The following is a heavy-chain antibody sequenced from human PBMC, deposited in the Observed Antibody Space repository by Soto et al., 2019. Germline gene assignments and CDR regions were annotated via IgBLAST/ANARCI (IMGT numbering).Heavy chain of an antibody. CDR2: IYRTGST. CDR1: GGSFTSNNW. D-gene: IGHD1-7*01. J-gene: IGHJ4*02. V-gene: IGHV4-4*02. CDR3: ASRDPGTSVDY. Sequence: QVQLQESGPGLVKPSGTLSLTCAVSGGSFTSNNWWTWVRQPPGQALEWIGEIYRTGSTNYNPSLTSRVTVSLDKSENQFSLKVTSLTAADTAVSYWASRDPGTSVDYWGQGTLVTVSS.